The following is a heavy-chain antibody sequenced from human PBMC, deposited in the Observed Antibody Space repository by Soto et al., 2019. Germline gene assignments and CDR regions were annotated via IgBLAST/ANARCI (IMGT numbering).Heavy chain of an antibody. D-gene: IGHD2-8*01. Sequence: GPSVKVSCKASGGTFSSYTISWVRQAPGQGLEWMGRIIPILGIANYAQKFQGRVTITADKSTSTAYMELSSLRSEDTAVYYCARDCTNGVCYAPHFDYWGQGTLVTVSS. V-gene: IGHV1-69*04. CDR3: ARDCTNGVCYAPHFDY. CDR2: IIPILGIA. CDR1: GGTFSSYT. J-gene: IGHJ4*02.